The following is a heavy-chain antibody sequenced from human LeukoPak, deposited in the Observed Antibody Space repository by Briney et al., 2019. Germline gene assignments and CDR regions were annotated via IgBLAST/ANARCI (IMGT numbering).Heavy chain of an antibody. V-gene: IGHV3-48*01. CDR1: GFAFSSYS. J-gene: IGHJ4*02. CDR3: ARMSSGSYLFDY. Sequence: GGSLRLSCAASGFAFSSYSMNWVRQAPGKGLEWLSYGSSGSSTIYYADSVKGRFTTSKDNAKNSLYLQMNSLRAEDTAVYYCARMSSGSYLFDYWGQGTLVTVSS. D-gene: IGHD3-10*01. CDR2: GSSGSSTI.